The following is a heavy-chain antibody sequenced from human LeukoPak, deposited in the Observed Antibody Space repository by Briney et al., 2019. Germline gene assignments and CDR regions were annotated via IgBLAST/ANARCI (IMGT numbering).Heavy chain of an antibody. J-gene: IGHJ5*02. D-gene: IGHD6-13*01. CDR3: ATRPDIAATGPGWFDP. V-gene: IGHV4-30-2*01. Sequence: SETLSLTCTVSGGSISSGGYYWSWIRQPPGKGLEWIGYIYHSGSTNYNSSLKSRVTISVDTSKNQFSLKLNSVTAADTAVYYCATRPDIAATGPGWFDPWGQGTLVTVSS. CDR2: IYHSGST. CDR1: GGSISSGGYY.